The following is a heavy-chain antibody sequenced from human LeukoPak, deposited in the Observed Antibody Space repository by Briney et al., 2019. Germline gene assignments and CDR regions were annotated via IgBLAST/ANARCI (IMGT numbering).Heavy chain of an antibody. V-gene: IGHV3-23*01. J-gene: IGHJ4*02. CDR3: AKDRYYYDTSGYHFDY. CDR2: ISGSGGST. Sequence: RSGGSLRLSCAASGFTFSSYAMSWVRQAPGKGLEWVSAISGSGGSTYYADSVKGRFTISRDNSKNTLYLQMNCLRAEDTAVYYCAKDRYYYDTSGYHFDYWGQGTLVTVSS. D-gene: IGHD3-22*01. CDR1: GFTFSSYA.